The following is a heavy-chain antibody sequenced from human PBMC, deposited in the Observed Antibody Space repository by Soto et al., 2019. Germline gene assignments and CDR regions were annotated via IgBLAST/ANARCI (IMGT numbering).Heavy chain of an antibody. J-gene: IGHJ4*02. CDR3: VRDSYSSSAINY. D-gene: IGHD6-13*01. CDR2: ISSSSSYI. CDR1: GFTFSSYS. Sequence: PGGSLRLSCAASGFTFSSYSMNWVRQAPGKGLEWVSSISSSSSYIYYADSVKGRFTISRDNAKNSLYLQMNSLRAEDTALYYCVRDSYSSSAINYWGQGTLVTVSS. V-gene: IGHV3-21*01.